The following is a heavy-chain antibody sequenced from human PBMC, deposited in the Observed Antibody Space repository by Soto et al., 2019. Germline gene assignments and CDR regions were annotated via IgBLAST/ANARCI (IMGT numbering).Heavy chain of an antibody. D-gene: IGHD2-15*01. CDR1: GFTFSSYG. J-gene: IGHJ6*02. CDR3: AKDLVVAATPDYYYGMDV. Sequence: GGSLRLSCAASGFTFSSYGMHWVRQAPGKGLEWVAVISYDGSNKYYADSVKGRFTISRDNSKNTLYLQMNSLRAEDTAVYYCAKDLVVAATPDYYYGMDVWGQGTTVTVSS. V-gene: IGHV3-30*18. CDR2: ISYDGSNK.